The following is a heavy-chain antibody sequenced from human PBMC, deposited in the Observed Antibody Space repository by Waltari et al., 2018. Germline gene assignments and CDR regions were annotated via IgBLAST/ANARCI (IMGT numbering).Heavy chain of an antibody. CDR1: GGSISRSSYY. CDR2: MYYSVTT. V-gene: IGHV4-39*01. J-gene: IGHJ5*02. D-gene: IGHD5-12*01. Sequence: QLQLQESGPGLMKPSETLSLTCTVSGGSISRSSYYWGWIRQSPGKGLEWIASMYYSVTTYYNPTLESRVTISGDTSKNQFSLRLSSVTAADTAVYYCARHWKRNGYRFDPWGQGTLVTVSS. CDR3: ARHWKRNGYRFDP.